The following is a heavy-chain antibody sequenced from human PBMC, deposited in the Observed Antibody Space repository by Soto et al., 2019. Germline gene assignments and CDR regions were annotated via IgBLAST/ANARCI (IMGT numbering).Heavy chain of an antibody. V-gene: IGHV3-23*01. J-gene: IGHJ3*02. Sequence: GGSLRLSCAASGFTFSSYAMSWVRQAPGKGLEWVSGISGSGGSTYYADSVKGRFTISRDNSKNMLYLQMNSLRAEDTAIYYCALQHRGAFDIWGQGTMVTVSS. D-gene: IGHD2-2*01. CDR3: ALQHRGAFDI. CDR2: ISGSGGST. CDR1: GFTFSSYA.